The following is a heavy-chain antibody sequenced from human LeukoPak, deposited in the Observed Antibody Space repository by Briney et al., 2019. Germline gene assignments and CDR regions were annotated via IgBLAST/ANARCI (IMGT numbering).Heavy chain of an antibody. Sequence: PGGSLRLSCAASGFTFSDAWMSWVRRALGKGREWVGRIKSKTDGGTTDDAAPVKGRFTISRDDSKNTLYLQMTSLKTADPALYCCPRGDSNPQYWGQGTLVTVSS. CDR2: IKSKTDGGTT. J-gene: IGHJ4*02. V-gene: IGHV3-15*01. CDR3: PRGDSNPQY. CDR1: GFTFSDAW. D-gene: IGHD3-22*01.